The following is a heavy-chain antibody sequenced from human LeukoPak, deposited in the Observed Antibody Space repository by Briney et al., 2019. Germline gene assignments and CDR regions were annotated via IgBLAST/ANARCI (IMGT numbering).Heavy chain of an antibody. Sequence: PSETLSLTCAVYGGSFSGYYWSWIRQPPGKGLEWIGEINHSGSTNYNPSLKSRVTISVDKSKNQFSLKLSSVTAADTAVYYCARLAVAAVWDFDYWGQGTLVTVSS. CDR3: ARLAVAAVWDFDY. V-gene: IGHV4-34*01. CDR1: GGSFSGYY. J-gene: IGHJ4*02. D-gene: IGHD6-19*01. CDR2: INHSGST.